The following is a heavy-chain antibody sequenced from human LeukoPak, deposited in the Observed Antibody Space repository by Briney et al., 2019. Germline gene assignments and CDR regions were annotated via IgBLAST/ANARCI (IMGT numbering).Heavy chain of an antibody. J-gene: IGHJ5*02. D-gene: IGHD3-22*01. CDR2: INHSGST. CDR3: ARGRRYYYDSSGYYWGNWFDP. CDR1: GGSISSYY. Sequence: SETLSLTCTVSGGSISSYYWSWIRQPPGMGLEWIGEINHSGSTNYNPSLKSRVTISVGTSKNQFSLKLSSVTAADTAVYYCARGRRYYYDSSGYYWGNWFDPWGQGTLVTVSS. V-gene: IGHV4-34*01.